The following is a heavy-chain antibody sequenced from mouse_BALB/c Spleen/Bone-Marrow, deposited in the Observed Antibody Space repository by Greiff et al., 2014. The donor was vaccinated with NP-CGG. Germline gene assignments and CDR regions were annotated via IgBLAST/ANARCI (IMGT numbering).Heavy chain of an antibody. CDR3: ARYYYGFLDY. Sequence: VHLVESGPGLVAPSQSLSITCTVSGFSLTSYGVHWVRQPPGKGLEWLGVIWAGGGTNYNSTLMSRLTISKDNSKSQVFLKMNSLQTDDTAMYYCARYYYGFLDYWGQGTTLTVSS. D-gene: IGHD1-2*01. V-gene: IGHV2-9*02. CDR2: IWAGGGT. CDR1: GFSLTSYG. J-gene: IGHJ2*01.